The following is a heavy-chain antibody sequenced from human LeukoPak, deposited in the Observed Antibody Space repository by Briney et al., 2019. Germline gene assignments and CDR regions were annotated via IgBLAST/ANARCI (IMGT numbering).Heavy chain of an antibody. J-gene: IGHJ4*02. Sequence: GGSLRLSCAASGFTFSDYYMSWIRQAPGKGLEWVSYISSSGSTICYADSVKGRFTISRDNAKNSLYLQMNSLRAEDTAVYYCASRRVSRLSRYSSSWYRLDYWGQGTLVTVSS. V-gene: IGHV3-11*01. D-gene: IGHD6-13*01. CDR3: ASRRVSRLSRYSSSWYRLDY. CDR1: GFTFSDYY. CDR2: ISSSGSTI.